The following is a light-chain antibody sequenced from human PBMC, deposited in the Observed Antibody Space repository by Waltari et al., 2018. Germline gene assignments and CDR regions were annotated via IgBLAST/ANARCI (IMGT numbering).Light chain of an antibody. CDR2: QDT. CDR1: KLEKKY. Sequence: SFELNHPPHVSVSPGQQASITCSGDKLEKKYVCWFQQKPGQSPVVVIYQDTERPSGIPGRFSGTSSGTTATLTISGTQITDEADYYCQSGDSSDRVFGAGTKVTVL. CDR3: QSGDSSDRV. J-gene: IGLJ1*01. V-gene: IGLV3-1*01.